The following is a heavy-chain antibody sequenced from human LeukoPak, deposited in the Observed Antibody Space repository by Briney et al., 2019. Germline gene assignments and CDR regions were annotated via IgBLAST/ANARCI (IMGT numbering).Heavy chain of an antibody. J-gene: IGHJ3*02. Sequence: PSETLSLTCTVSGGSVSRVSLYWAWIRQSPGKGLGWIGYVYYTGSTNYNPSLKSRVSISIDTSKNQFSLKLNSVTAADTAVYYCARGGPSWWYGFDTWGQGTMVTVSS. V-gene: IGHV4-61*01. CDR1: GGSVSRVSLY. CDR3: ARGGPSWWYGFDT. CDR2: VYYTGST. D-gene: IGHD2-15*01.